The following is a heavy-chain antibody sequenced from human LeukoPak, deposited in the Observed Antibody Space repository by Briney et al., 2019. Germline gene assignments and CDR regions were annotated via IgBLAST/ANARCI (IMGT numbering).Heavy chain of an antibody. CDR2: IYYSGST. CDR3: ARAVGDFWSGYSAFDI. Sequence: PSETLSLTCTVSGGSISSGDYYWSWVRQPPGKGMEWIGCIYYSGSTYYHPSLKSRVTISVDTSKNQFSLKLSSVTAADTALYYCARAVGDFWSGYSAFDIWGQGTMVTVSS. V-gene: IGHV4-30-4*08. CDR1: GGSISSGDYY. D-gene: IGHD3-3*01. J-gene: IGHJ3*02.